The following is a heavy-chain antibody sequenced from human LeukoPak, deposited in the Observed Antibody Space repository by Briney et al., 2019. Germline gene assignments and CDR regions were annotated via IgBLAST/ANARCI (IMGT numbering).Heavy chain of an antibody. CDR1: GGSVSSGSYY. Sequence: SETLSLTCTVSGGSVSSGSYYWSWIRQPPGKGLEWIGYIYYSGSTNYNPSLKSRVTISVDTSKNQFSLKLSSVAAADTAAYYCARSHCSSTSCLDYFDYWGQGTLVTVSS. V-gene: IGHV4-61*01. CDR2: IYYSGST. D-gene: IGHD2-2*01. CDR3: ARSHCSSTSCLDYFDY. J-gene: IGHJ4*02.